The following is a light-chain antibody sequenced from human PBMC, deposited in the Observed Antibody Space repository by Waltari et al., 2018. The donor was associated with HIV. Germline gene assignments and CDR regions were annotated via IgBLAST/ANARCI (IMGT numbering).Light chain of an antibody. J-gene: IGLJ2*01. V-gene: IGLV2-23*02. Sequence: SALTQPASVSGSPGQSIPISCTGTSSDVGAYNLVSWYQQHPGKAPKCIIYEVNKRPSGVAIRFSGSEAGNTASVAISGLQAEDEADYYCCSNAGRSTVEVFGEETKVTVL. CDR3: CSNAGRSTVEV. CDR2: EVN. CDR1: SSDVGAYNL.